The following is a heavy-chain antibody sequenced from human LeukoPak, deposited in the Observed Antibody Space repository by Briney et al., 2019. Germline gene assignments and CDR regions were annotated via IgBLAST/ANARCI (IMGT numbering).Heavy chain of an antibody. V-gene: IGHV3-30-3*01. CDR2: ISYDGSNK. Sequence: GGSLRLSCAASGFTVSSNYMSWVRQAPGKGLEWVAVISYDGSNKYYADSVKGRFTISRDNSKNTLYLQMNSLRAEDTAVYYCARMGEWLALDYWGQGTLVTVSS. J-gene: IGHJ4*02. CDR3: ARMGEWLALDY. CDR1: GFTVSSNY. D-gene: IGHD3-3*01.